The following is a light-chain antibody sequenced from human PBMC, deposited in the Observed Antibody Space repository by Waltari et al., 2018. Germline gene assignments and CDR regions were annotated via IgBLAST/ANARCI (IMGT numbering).Light chain of an antibody. CDR1: QSCSRA. CDR3: QHYVRLPAT. CDR2: GAS. V-gene: IGKV3-20*01. J-gene: IGKJ1*01. Sequence: EIVLTQSPGSLSSSPGERVTLSCRASQSCSRALAWYQQKPGQAPRLLIFGASNRATGIPDRFSGSGSETDFSLTISRLEPEDFGVYYCQHYVRLPATFGRGTKVEIK.